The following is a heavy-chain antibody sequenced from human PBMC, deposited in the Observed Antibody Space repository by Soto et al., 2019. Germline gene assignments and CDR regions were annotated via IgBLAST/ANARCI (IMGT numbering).Heavy chain of an antibody. V-gene: IGHV4-39*01. CDR1: SGSISSRGYY. CDR3: ATSNWFDP. Sequence: QLQLQESGPGLVKPSETLSLTCTVSSGSISSRGYYWGWIRQPPGKGLEWIGTIYYSGSTYHNPSLKCRVTISVDTSKNQSSLKLSSLTAAVTAVYYCATSNWFDPWGQGTLVTVSS. J-gene: IGHJ5*02. CDR2: IYYSGST.